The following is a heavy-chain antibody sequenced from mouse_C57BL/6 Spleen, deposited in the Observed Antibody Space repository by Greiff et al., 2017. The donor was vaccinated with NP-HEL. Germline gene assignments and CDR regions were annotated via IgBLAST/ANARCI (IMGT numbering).Heavy chain of an antibody. CDR1: GYTFTDYN. CDR2: INPNNGGT. CDR3: ARENYYDYDGVDY. Sequence: VQLQQSGPELVKPGASVKMSCKASGYTFTDYNMHWVKQSHGKSLEWIGYINPNNGGTSYNQKFKGKATLTVNKSSSTAYMELRSLTSEDSAVYYCARENYYDYDGVDYWGQGTTLTVSS. D-gene: IGHD2-4*01. V-gene: IGHV1-22*01. J-gene: IGHJ2*01.